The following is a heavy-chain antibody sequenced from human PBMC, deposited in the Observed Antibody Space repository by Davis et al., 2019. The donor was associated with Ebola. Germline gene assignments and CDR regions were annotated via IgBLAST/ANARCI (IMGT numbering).Heavy chain of an antibody. CDR3: AKDGYEFWSGYYPLDY. V-gene: IGHV3-7*03. CDR1: GLSFSSYW. Sequence: GESLKISCAASGLSFSSYWMSWVRQTPDKGLEFVANINQGGSVKNYVASVKGRFTISRDNAKNSLYLQMNSLRAEDTAIYYCAKDGYEFWSGYYPLDYWGQGTLVTVSS. D-gene: IGHD3-3*01. CDR2: INQGGSVK. J-gene: IGHJ4*02.